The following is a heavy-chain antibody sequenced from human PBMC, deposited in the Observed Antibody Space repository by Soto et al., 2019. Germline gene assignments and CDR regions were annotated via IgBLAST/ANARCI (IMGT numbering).Heavy chain of an antibody. D-gene: IGHD2-15*01. Sequence: QVQLQESGPGLVKHSQTLSLTCTVSGGSISSGGDYWSWIRQHPGKGQEWIGYIYYSGSTYYNPSLKSRVTISVDTSKNQFSLKLSSVTAADTAVYYCARDRGGGSPWYYWGQGTLVTVSS. CDR2: IYYSGST. CDR1: GGSISSGGDY. V-gene: IGHV4-31*03. CDR3: ARDRGGGSPWYY. J-gene: IGHJ4*02.